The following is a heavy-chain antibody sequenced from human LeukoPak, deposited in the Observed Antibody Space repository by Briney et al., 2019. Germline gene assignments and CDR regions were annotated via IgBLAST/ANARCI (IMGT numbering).Heavy chain of an antibody. CDR1: GFTFNSYG. CDR2: ISNDGKLT. V-gene: IGHV3-30*18. D-gene: IGHD2/OR15-2a*01. Sequence: PGVSVRLSCAASGFTFNSYGMQWVRRAPGKGLEWVAAISNDGKLTYYEDSVRGRFTISRDNSKNTVHLQMNSLRTEDTAVYHCGKEYFRGFDQWGQGTLVIVSS. J-gene: IGHJ4*02. CDR3: GKEYFRGFDQ.